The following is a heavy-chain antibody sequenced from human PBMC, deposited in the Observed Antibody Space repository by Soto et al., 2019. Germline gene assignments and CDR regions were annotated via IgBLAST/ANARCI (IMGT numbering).Heavy chain of an antibody. CDR2: IKSKTDGGTT. Sequence: EVQLVESGGGLVKPGGSPRLSCAASGFTFNNAWMSWVRQAPGKGLEWAGRIKSKTDGGTTDYAAPVKGRFTISRDDSKNTLYLQMNSLKTEDTAVYYCTTAGNYEGRPFDFWCQGTLVTGSS. J-gene: IGHJ4*02. CDR1: GFTFNNAW. CDR3: TTAGNYEGRPFDF. D-gene: IGHD4-4*01. V-gene: IGHV3-15*01.